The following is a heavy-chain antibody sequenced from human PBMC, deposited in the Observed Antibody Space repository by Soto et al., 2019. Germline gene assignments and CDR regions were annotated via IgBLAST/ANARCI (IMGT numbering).Heavy chain of an antibody. CDR3: ARNGQMVIGVGGMDV. D-gene: IGHD3-3*01. J-gene: IGHJ6*02. CDR2: LDPRDSYT. Sequence: GESLKISCRGSGDSFTSYSSSWVRQRPGKGLEWMGRLDPRDSYTNYSPSFQGHVTISADKSISTAYLQWTSLKASDNAMYYCARNGQMVIGVGGMDVWGQGTTVTVSS. V-gene: IGHV5-10-1*01. CDR1: GDSFTSYS.